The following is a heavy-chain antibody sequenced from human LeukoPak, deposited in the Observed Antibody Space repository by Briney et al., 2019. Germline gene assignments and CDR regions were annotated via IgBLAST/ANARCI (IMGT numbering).Heavy chain of an antibody. D-gene: IGHD3-22*01. Sequence: PSETLSLTCTVSGYSISSGYYWGWIRQPPGKGLEWIGSIYHSGSTNYNPSLKSRVTISVDTSKNQFSLKLSSVTAADTAVYYCARDWIDDSFVTAFDYWGQGTLVTVSS. J-gene: IGHJ4*02. CDR2: IYHSGST. CDR1: GYSISSGYY. V-gene: IGHV4-38-2*02. CDR3: ARDWIDDSFVTAFDY.